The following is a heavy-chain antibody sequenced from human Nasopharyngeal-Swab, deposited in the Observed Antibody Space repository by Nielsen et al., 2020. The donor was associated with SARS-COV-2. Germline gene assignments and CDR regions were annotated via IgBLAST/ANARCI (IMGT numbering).Heavy chain of an antibody. Sequence: SVKVSCKASGYTFTSYGISWVRQAPGQGLEWMGRIIPILGIANYAQKFQGRVTITADKSTSTAYMELSSLRSEDTAVYYCARALGRVDTAMVTPYYYYGMDVWGQGTTVTVSS. V-gene: IGHV1-69*04. J-gene: IGHJ6*02. CDR1: GYTFTSYG. CDR2: IIPILGIA. D-gene: IGHD5-18*01. CDR3: ARALGRVDTAMVTPYYYYGMDV.